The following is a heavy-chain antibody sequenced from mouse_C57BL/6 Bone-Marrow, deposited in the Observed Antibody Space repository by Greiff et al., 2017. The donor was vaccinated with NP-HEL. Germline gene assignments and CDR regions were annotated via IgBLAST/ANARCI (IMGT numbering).Heavy chain of an antibody. V-gene: IGHV1-19*01. CDR1: GYTFTDYY. J-gene: IGHJ4*01. CDR3: ASGNYGSRGNAMDY. Sequence: SGPVLVKPGASVKMSCKASGYTFTDYYMNWVKQSHGKSLEWIGVINPYNGGTSYNQKFKGKATLTVDKSSSTAYMELNSLTSEDSAVYYCASGNYGSRGNAMDYWGQGTSVTVSS. CDR2: INPYNGGT. D-gene: IGHD1-1*01.